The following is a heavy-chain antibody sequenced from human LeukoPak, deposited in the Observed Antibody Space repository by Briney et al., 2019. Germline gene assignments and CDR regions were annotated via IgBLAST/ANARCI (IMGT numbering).Heavy chain of an antibody. Sequence: SVKVSCKAPGGTFSSYAISWVRQAPGQGLEWMGGIIPIFGTANYAQKFQGRVTITADESTSTAYMELSSLRSEDTAVYYCARDLHYYDSSGRQVVYFDYWGQGTLVTVSS. V-gene: IGHV1-69*13. D-gene: IGHD3-22*01. CDR2: IIPIFGTA. CDR3: ARDLHYYDSSGRQVVYFDY. CDR1: GGTFSSYA. J-gene: IGHJ4*02.